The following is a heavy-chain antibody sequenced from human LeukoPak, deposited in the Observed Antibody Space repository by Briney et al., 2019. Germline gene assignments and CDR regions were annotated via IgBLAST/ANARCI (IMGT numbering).Heavy chain of an antibody. V-gene: IGHV3-74*01. J-gene: IGHJ4*02. CDR1: GLTFSSDW. D-gene: IGHD4-23*01. CDR2: IDRDGSRI. Sequence: GGSLRLSCAVSGLTFSSDWMHWVRQAPGKGLVWVSRIDRDGSRINYADSVKGRFTISRDNGKNTLFLQMNSLRAEDAAVYYCVRGNDYGGPHYWGQGTLVTVSS. CDR3: VRGNDYGGPHY.